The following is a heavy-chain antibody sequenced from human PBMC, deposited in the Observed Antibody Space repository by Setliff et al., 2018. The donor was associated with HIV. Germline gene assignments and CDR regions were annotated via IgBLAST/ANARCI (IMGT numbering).Heavy chain of an antibody. V-gene: IGHV4-34*01. Sequence: SETLSLTCAVYGGSFSGYYWSWIRQPPGKGLEWIGEINHSGSTNYNPSLKSRVSISVDTSKNQFSLKLSSVTAADTAVYYCARGRSGSSWSLDYWGQGTLVTVSS. CDR3: ARGRSGSSWSLDY. J-gene: IGHJ4*02. D-gene: IGHD6-13*01. CDR2: INHSGST. CDR1: GGSFSGYY.